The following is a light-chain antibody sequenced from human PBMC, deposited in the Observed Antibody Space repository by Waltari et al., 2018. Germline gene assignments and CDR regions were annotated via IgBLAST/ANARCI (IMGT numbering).Light chain of an antibody. CDR1: QSVGSSS. V-gene: IGKV3-20*01. J-gene: IGKJ1*01. CDR3: QQHGTLPAT. CDR2: RAS. Sequence: ETVLTQSPGTASLSPGERVTLSCRASQSVGSSSLACDQQKPGQAPRLVIYRASRRATGIPDRFSGSGSGTDFSLTISRLEPEDFAVYYCQQHGTLPATFGQGTKVEIK.